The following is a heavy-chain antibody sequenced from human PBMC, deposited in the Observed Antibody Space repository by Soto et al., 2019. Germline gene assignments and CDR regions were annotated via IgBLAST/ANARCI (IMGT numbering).Heavy chain of an antibody. Sequence: LSETLSLACAIYGDSSNSRHYWDWIRQPPGKGLEWLGSIHHRGSTYYNPSLKGRVTISLDTSKNQFSLRLTSVTAADTAVFYCARGLGANDGYYFDYWGQGALVTVS. CDR2: IHHRGST. D-gene: IGHD1-26*01. J-gene: IGHJ4*02. CDR1: GDSSNSRHY. CDR3: ARGLGANDGYYFDY. V-gene: IGHV4-38-2*01.